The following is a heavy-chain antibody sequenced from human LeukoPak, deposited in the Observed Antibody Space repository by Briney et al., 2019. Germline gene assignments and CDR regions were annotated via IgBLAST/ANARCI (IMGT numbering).Heavy chain of an antibody. D-gene: IGHD6-19*01. CDR2: FDPEDGET. J-gene: IGHJ4*02. Sequence: ASVKVSCKVSGYTLTELSMHWVRQAPGKGLEWMGGFDPEDGETIYAQKFQGRVTMTEDTSTDTAYMELSSLRSEDTAVYYCATEGRIAVAGRTEFDYWGQGTLVTVSS. V-gene: IGHV1-24*01. CDR1: GYTLTELS. CDR3: ATEGRIAVAGRTEFDY.